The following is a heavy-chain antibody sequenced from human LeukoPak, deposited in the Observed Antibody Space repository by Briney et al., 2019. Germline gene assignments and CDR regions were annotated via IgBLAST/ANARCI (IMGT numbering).Heavy chain of an antibody. CDR1: GFDFSGYR. CDR2: TSYDGTAK. V-gene: IGHV3-30*18. J-gene: IGHJ5*02. D-gene: IGHD4-11*01. Sequence: GGSLRLSCAASGFDFSGYRMHWVRQAPGKGLEWVAVTSYDGTAKFYAHSVEGRFTVSRDNSKNTLYLQMNTLRAEDTAVYYCAKAGRNYHNWLDPWGQGTLVTVSS. CDR3: AKAGRNYHNWLDP.